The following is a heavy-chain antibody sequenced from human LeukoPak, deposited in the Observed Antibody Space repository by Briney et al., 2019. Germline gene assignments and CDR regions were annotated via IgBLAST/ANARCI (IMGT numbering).Heavy chain of an antibody. D-gene: IGHD3-3*02. V-gene: IGHV4-39*01. J-gene: IGHJ2*01. CDR1: GGSISSSSYY. Sequence: SGTLSLTCTVSGGSISSSSYYWGWIRQPPGKGLEWIGSIYYSGSTYYNPSLKSRVTISVDTSKNQFSLKLSSVTAADTAVYYCARRILSWYFDLWGRGTLVTVSS. CDR2: IYYSGST. CDR3: ARRILSWYFDL.